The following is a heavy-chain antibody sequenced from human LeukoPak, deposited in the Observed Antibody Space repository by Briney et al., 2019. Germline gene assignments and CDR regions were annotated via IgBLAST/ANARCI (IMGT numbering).Heavy chain of an antibody. CDR1: GFTFSSYA. CDR2: ISSNGGST. V-gene: IGHV3-64*01. D-gene: IGHD3-22*01. Sequence: GGSLRLSCAASGFTFSSYAMHWVRQAPGKGLEYVSAISSNGGSTYYANSVKGRFTISRDNSKNTLYLQMGSLRAEDMAVYYGASVSGYYADWGQGTLVTVSS. J-gene: IGHJ4*02. CDR3: ASVSGYYAD.